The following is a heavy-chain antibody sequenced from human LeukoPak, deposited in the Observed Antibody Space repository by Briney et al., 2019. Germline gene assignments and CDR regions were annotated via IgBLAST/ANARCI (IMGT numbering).Heavy chain of an antibody. V-gene: IGHV4-59*01. D-gene: IGHD3-10*01. CDR1: VDSIRRYY. CDR2: IYYSVST. Sequence: PSETLSLTCTVSVDSIRRYYWSCIPQTPGEGLECSGHIYYSVSTNYNPSLKIRVTISVDTSRNQFSLKLSSVTAAHTAVYYCARTPQGTTMVRGVIANYRYYYYMDVWGKGTTVTVSS. CDR3: ARTPQGTTMVRGVIANYRYYYYMDV. J-gene: IGHJ6*03.